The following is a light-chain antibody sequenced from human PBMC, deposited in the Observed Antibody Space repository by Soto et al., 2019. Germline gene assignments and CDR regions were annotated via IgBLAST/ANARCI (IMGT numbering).Light chain of an antibody. CDR1: PSDIGAYNY. Sequence: ALTQPASVSGSPGQSITISCSGTPSDIGAYNYVSWYQHLPGKAPKVIIYDVTNRPSGVSSRFSGSKSGTTASLTISGLQAEDEANYYCGSYTISSTLMIFGGGTKLTVL. CDR3: GSYTISSTLMI. V-gene: IGLV2-14*03. J-gene: IGLJ2*01. CDR2: DVT.